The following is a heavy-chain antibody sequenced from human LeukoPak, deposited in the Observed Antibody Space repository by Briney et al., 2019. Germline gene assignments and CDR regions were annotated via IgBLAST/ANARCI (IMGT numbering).Heavy chain of an antibody. CDR3: ARDTVSRGSYYYYYYMDV. CDR1: GFTFSSYS. V-gene: IGHV3-48*04. D-gene: IGHD4-17*01. Sequence: PGGSLRLSCAASGFTFSSYSMNWVRQAPGKGLEWVSYISSSSSTIYHADSVKGRFTISRDNAKNSLYLQMNSLRAEDTAVYYCARDTVSRGSYYYYYYMDVWGKGTTVTVSS. J-gene: IGHJ6*03. CDR2: ISSSSSTI.